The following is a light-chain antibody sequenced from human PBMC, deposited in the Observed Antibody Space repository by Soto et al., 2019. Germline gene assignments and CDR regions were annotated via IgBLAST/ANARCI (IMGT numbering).Light chain of an antibody. Sequence: VLTQSPGTLSLSPGERATISCRASQSISSSYLAWYQHKPGQAPRLLIYGAYSRATRIPPSFSGSGSATDFTLIIRRLEPEDCGVYYCQQYGGSPPYTFGQGTRLEIK. CDR3: QQYGGSPPYT. CDR1: QSISSSY. V-gene: IGKV3-20*01. CDR2: GAY. J-gene: IGKJ2*01.